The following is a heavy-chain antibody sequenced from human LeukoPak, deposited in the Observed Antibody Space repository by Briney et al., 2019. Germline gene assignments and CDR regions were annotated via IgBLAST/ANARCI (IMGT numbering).Heavy chain of an antibody. D-gene: IGHD3-22*01. CDR1: GYSFASYS. Sequence: GESLKISCKGSGYSFASYSIGWVRQMPGKGLEWMGIIYPDGSDPRYSPSFQGQVTISADKSISTAYLQWSSLKASDAAMYYCARHMIGSVIPIDDWGQRTLVTVSS. CDR2: IYPDGSDP. CDR3: ARHMIGSVIPIDD. V-gene: IGHV5-51*01. J-gene: IGHJ4*02.